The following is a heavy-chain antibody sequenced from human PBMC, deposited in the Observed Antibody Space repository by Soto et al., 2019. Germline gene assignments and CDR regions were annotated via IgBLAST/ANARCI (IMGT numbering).Heavy chain of an antibody. V-gene: IGHV3-9*01. J-gene: IGHJ4*01. CDR1: GFTFDDYA. CDR2: ISWDSGSI. CDR3: AKDRKKSYYSPDFDS. Sequence: EVQLVESGGDLVQPGRSLRLSCAASGFTFDDYAMYWVRQAPGKGLEWVSGISWDSGSIGYADSVKGRFTISRDNAKNSLYLQMNSLRAEDTALYYCAKDRKKSYYSPDFDSWGHGALVSVSS. D-gene: IGHD2-21*01.